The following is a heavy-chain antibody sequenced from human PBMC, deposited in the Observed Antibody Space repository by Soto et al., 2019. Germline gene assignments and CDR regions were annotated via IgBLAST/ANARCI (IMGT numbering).Heavy chain of an antibody. J-gene: IGHJ4*02. CDR2: INHSGST. D-gene: IGHD3-22*01. V-gene: IGHV4-34*01. Sequence: QVQLQQWGAGLLKPSETLSLTCAVYGGSFSGYYWSWIRQPPGKGLEWIGEINHSGSTNYNPSLKSRVTISVDTSKNQFSLKLSSVTAADTAVYYCARASYYDSSGGLDYWGQGTQVTVSS. CDR1: GGSFSGYY. CDR3: ARASYYDSSGGLDY.